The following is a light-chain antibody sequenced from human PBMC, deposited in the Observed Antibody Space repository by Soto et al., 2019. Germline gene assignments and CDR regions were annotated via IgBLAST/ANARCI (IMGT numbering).Light chain of an antibody. J-gene: IGKJ4*01. CDR3: RQYGTSPPLT. CDR2: GAS. CDR1: QSVGSNS. V-gene: IGKV3-20*01. Sequence: EFVLTQSPGTLSLSPGERATLSCRASQSVGSNSLAWYQQKPGQAPRILIYGASTRATGIPDRFSGSGSGTDFTLTISRREPEDFAVYYCRQYGTSPPLTFGGGTKVEIK.